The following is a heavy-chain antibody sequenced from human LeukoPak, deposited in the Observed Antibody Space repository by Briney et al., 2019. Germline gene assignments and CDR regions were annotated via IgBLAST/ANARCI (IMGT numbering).Heavy chain of an antibody. CDR2: INPNSGGT. D-gene: IGHD2-2*01. V-gene: IGHV1-2*02. J-gene: IGHJ6*03. Sequence: ASVKVSCKASGYTFTGYYMHWVRQAPGQGLEWMGWINPNSGGTNYAQKFQGRVTMTRDTSISTAYMELSRLRSDDTAVYYCARRVPAGGYYYMDVWGKGTTVTVSS. CDR3: ARRVPAGGYYYMDV. CDR1: GYTFTGYY.